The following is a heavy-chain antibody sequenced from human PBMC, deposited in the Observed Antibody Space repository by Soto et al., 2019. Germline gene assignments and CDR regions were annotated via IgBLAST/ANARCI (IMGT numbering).Heavy chain of an antibody. Sequence: SETLSLTCTVSGGSISNYYWSWIRQPPGKGLEWIGYIYYSGSTSYNPSLKSRVNISVDTSKDQFSLKLSSVTAADTAVYYCARENKGDYFDYWGQGTQVTVSS. CDR2: IYYSGST. CDR1: GGSISNYY. CDR3: ARENKGDYFDY. J-gene: IGHJ4*02. V-gene: IGHV4-59*01. D-gene: IGHD3-16*01.